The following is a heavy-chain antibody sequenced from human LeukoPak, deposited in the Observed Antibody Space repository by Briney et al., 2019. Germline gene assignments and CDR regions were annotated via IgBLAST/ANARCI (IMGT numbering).Heavy chain of an antibody. CDR3: AKIVVRGVMVFDY. Sequence: PGGSLRLSCAASGFTFSSYAMNWVRQAPGKGLEWVSAISGVGGSTYYADSVEGRFTISRDNSKNTLYLQMNSLRTEDTAVYYCAKIVVRGVMVFDYWGQGTLVTVSS. V-gene: IGHV3-23*01. J-gene: IGHJ4*02. CDR1: GFTFSSYA. CDR2: ISGVGGST. D-gene: IGHD3-10*01.